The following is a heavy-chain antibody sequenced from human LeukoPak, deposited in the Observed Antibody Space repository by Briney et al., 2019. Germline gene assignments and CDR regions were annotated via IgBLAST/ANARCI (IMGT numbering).Heavy chain of an antibody. Sequence: SETLSLTCAVYGGSFSGYYWSWIRQPPGKGLEWIGETNHSGSTNYNPSLKSRVTISVDTSKNQFSLKLSSVTAADTAVYYCASLVLSSSYPRKGPVYGMDVWGQGTTVTVSS. D-gene: IGHD6-13*01. CDR3: ASLVLSSSYPRKGPVYGMDV. J-gene: IGHJ6*02. CDR2: TNHSGST. V-gene: IGHV4-34*01. CDR1: GGSFSGYY.